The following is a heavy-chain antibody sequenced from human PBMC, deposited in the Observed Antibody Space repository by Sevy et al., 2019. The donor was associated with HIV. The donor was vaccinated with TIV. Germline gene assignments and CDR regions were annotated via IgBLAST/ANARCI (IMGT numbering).Heavy chain of an antibody. CDR3: AREDIRVAGIGYYFHS. CDR1: GFPFSSVG. J-gene: IGHJ4*02. D-gene: IGHD6-19*01. Sequence: GGSLRLSCAGSGFPFSSVGMHWVRQAPGKGLEWVAFIRFDGSYEYYGDSVKGRFTISRDNSKNTLYLQMNSLRAEDTAVYYCAREDIRVAGIGYYFHSWGQGTLVTVSS. V-gene: IGHV3-30*02. CDR2: IRFDGSYE.